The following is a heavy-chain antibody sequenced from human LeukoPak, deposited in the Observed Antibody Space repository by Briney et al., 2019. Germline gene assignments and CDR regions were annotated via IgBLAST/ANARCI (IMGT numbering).Heavy chain of an antibody. CDR2: ISYDGSNK. J-gene: IGHJ2*01. Sequence: GGSLRLSCAASGFTFSSYAMHWVRQAPGKGLEWVAVISYDGSNKYYADSVKGRFTISRDNSKNTLYLQMSSLRAEDTAVYYCARDTASWLVSEYFDLWGRGTLVTVSS. CDR3: ARDTASWLVSEYFDL. CDR1: GFTFSSYA. V-gene: IGHV3-30*04. D-gene: IGHD6-19*01.